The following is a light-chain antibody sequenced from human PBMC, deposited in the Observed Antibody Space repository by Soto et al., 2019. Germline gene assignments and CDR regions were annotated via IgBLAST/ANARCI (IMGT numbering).Light chain of an antibody. J-gene: IGKJ4*01. Sequence: DIQMTQSPSSLSASEGDRVTITCRASQGISNYLAWYQQKPGKVPKLLIYATSTLESGVPSRFSGSGFGTYFTLTISSLQPEDVATYDCQKYNSAPLTFGGGTKVEIK. CDR2: ATS. CDR1: QGISNY. CDR3: QKYNSAPLT. V-gene: IGKV1-27*01.